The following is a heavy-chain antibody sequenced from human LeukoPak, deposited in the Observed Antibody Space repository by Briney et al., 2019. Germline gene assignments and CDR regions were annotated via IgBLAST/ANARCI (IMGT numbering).Heavy chain of an antibody. CDR3: ARLGDGYNEDFDY. V-gene: IGHV1-8*02. J-gene: IGHJ4*02. CDR2: MNPNSGNT. CDR1: GYTFTGYY. Sequence: ASVKVSCKASGYTFTGYYMHWVRQAPGQGLEWMGWMNPNSGNTGYAQKFQGRVTMTRNTSISTAYMELSSLRSEDTAVYYCARLGDGYNEDFDYWGQGTLVTVSS. D-gene: IGHD5-24*01.